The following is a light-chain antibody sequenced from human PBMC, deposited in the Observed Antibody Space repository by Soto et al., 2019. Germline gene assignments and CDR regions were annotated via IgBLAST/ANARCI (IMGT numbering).Light chain of an antibody. CDR2: KDS. V-gene: IGLV3-25*03. Sequence: SYKLTQPPSVSVSPGQTARLTCSGDALPKQYAYWYQQKPGQAPVLVIYKDSERPSGIPERFSGSSSGTTVTLTISGVQAEDEADYYCQSADSSGTYVVFGGGTKVTVL. CDR3: QSADSSGTYVV. CDR1: ALPKQY. J-gene: IGLJ2*01.